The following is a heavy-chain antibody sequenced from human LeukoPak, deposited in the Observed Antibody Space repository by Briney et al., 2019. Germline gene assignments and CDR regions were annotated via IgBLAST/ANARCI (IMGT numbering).Heavy chain of an antibody. D-gene: IGHD5-18*01. CDR1: GYKFTGYY. J-gene: IGHJ4*02. V-gene: IGHV1-2*02. Sequence: ASVKVSCKASGYKFTGYYMHWVRRAPGQGLEWMGWINPNSGDSHHAQKFQGRVTMTRDTSISTAYMELSRLRSDDTAVYYCAREIGGILVFDYWGQGTLVTVSS. CDR3: AREIGGILVFDY. CDR2: INPNSGDS.